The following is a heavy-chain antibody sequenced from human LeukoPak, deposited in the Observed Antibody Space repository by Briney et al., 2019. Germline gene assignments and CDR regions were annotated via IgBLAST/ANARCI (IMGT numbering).Heavy chain of an antibody. CDR1: GYTFTRYD. Sequence: ASVKVSCKASGYTFTRYDINWARQATGQGLEWVGWMNPNSGNTGYAQKFQGRVTMTRNTSISTAYMELSSLRSEDTAVYYCARGAYTPRQEYCSSTSCYTDNWFDPWGQGTLVTVSS. V-gene: IGHV1-8*01. CDR3: ARGAYTPRQEYCSSTSCYTDNWFDP. CDR2: MNPNSGNT. J-gene: IGHJ5*02. D-gene: IGHD2-2*02.